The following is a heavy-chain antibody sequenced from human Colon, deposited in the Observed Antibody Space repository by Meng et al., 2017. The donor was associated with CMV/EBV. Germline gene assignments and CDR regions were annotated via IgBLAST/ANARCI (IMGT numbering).Heavy chain of an antibody. D-gene: IGHD3-10*01. J-gene: IGHJ5*02. Sequence: SETLSLTCAVSGGSISNTNYFWGWIRQPPGKALEWIGSIHYSGSSYYNPSLKSRVTISLDTSKNQFSLNLSSVTAADTAVYYCARDGNSYETTLYYCSWFDPWGQGTLVTVSS. V-gene: IGHV4-39*07. CDR1: GGSISNTNYF. CDR3: ARDGNSYETTLYYCSWFDP. CDR2: IHYSGSS.